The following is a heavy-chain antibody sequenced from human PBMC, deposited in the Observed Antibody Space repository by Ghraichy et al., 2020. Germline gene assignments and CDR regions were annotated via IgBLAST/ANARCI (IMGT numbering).Heavy chain of an antibody. J-gene: IGHJ4*02. CDR1: GGSFSGYY. CDR3: ARGIPYYYDSSGLYYFYY. D-gene: IGHD3-22*01. CDR2: INHSGST. V-gene: IGHV4-34*01. Sequence: GSLRLSCAVYGGSFSGYYWSWIRQPPGKGLEWIGEINHSGSTNYNPSLKSRVTISVDTSKNQFSLKLSSVTAADTAVYYCARGIPYYYDSSGLYYFYYLGQGTLVTVSS.